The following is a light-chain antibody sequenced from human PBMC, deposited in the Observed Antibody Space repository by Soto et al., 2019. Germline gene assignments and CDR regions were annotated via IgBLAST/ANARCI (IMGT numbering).Light chain of an antibody. Sequence: QSALTQPASVSGSPGQSITISCTGTSSDVGGYNYVSWYQHHPGKAPKLMIYEVSNRPSGVSTRFSGSKSGNTASLTIYGLQAEDEADYHCTSHASSTTFVFGSGTKLTVL. J-gene: IGLJ1*01. CDR3: TSHASSTTFV. CDR2: EVS. V-gene: IGLV2-14*01. CDR1: SSDVGGYNY.